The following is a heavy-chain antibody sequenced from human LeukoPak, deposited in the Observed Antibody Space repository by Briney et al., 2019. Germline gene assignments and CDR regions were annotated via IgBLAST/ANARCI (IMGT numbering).Heavy chain of an antibody. J-gene: IGHJ3*02. CDR2: IYYSGST. Sequence: SETLSLTCTVSGGSISSYYWSWIRQPPGKGLEWIGYIYYSGSTNYNPSLKSRVTISVDTSKNQFSLKLSSVTAADTAVYYCARESMGTRMYYYDSSGYHGDAFDIWGQGTMVTVSS. V-gene: IGHV4-59*12. D-gene: IGHD3-22*01. CDR1: GGSISSYY. CDR3: ARESMGTRMYYYDSSGYHGDAFDI.